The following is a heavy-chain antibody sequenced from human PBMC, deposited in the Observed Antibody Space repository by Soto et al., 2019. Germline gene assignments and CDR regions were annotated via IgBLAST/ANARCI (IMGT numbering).Heavy chain of an antibody. CDR3: ARIFYCSSTSCFPYYYYMDV. V-gene: IGHV4-39*01. J-gene: IGHJ6*03. Sequence: SETLSLTCTVSGGSISSSSYYWCWIRQPPGKGLEWIGSIYYSGSTYYNPSLKSRVTISVDTSKNQFSLKLSSVTAADTAVYYCARIFYCSSTSCFPYYYYMDVWGKGTTDT. CDR1: GGSISSSSYY. D-gene: IGHD2-2*01. CDR2: IYYSGST.